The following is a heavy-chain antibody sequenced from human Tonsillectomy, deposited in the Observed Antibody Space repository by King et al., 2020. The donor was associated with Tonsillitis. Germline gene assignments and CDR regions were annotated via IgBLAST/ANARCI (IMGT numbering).Heavy chain of an antibody. J-gene: IGHJ6*02. V-gene: IGHV3-30*02. CDR2: IRYDGSNK. D-gene: IGHD6-13*01. CDR1: GFTFRSYG. Sequence: VQLVESGGGVVQPGGSLRLSCAASGFTFRSYGMHWVRQAPGKGLEWVAFIRYDGSNKYYVDHVKGRFTISRDNSKNTLYLQINSLRAEGTDMYYCAKSKCAVAAADYGMDVWGQGTTVTVSS. CDR3: AKSKCAVAAADYGMDV.